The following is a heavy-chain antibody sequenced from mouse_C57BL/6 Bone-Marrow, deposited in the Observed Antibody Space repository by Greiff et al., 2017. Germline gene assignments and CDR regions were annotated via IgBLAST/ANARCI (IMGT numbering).Heavy chain of an antibody. Sequence: QVQLQQPGAELVKPGASVKLSCKASGYTFTSYWMHWVKQRPGQGLEWIGMIHPNSGSTNYNEKFKSKATMTVDKSSSTAYMQLSSLTSEDSAIYYCARKGGYYYGSSYRCFDVWGTGTTVTVSS. CDR2: IHPNSGST. CDR3: ARKGGYYYGSSYRCFDV. CDR1: GYTFTSYW. D-gene: IGHD1-1*01. J-gene: IGHJ1*03. V-gene: IGHV1-64*01.